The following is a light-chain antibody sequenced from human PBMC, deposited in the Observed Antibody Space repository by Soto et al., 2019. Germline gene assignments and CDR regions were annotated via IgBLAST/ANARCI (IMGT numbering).Light chain of an antibody. Sequence: DIQMTQSPSTLSASVGDRVTFTCRASQSISSWLAWYQQKPGKAPNLLIYEASRLESAVPSRFSGSASGTEFTLTINSLQPDDFATYFCQQYSSYPETFGXGTKV. J-gene: IGKJ1*01. CDR2: EAS. CDR3: QQYSSYPET. V-gene: IGKV1-5*03. CDR1: QSISSW.